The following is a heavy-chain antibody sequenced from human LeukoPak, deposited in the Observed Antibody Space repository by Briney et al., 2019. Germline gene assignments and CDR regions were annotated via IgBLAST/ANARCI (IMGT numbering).Heavy chain of an antibody. CDR3: GRGFSIVPAGIPDY. CDR2: INTDGGST. V-gene: IGHV3-74*01. D-gene: IGHD2-2*02. CDR1: GFTFGSYW. J-gene: IGHJ4*02. Sequence: PGGSLRLPCAASGFTFGSYWMHWVRQAPGKGLVWVSRINTDGGSTTYADSVKGRFTISRDNAKNTLYLQMNSLRAEDTAVYYCGRGFSIVPAGIPDYWGLGTLVTVSS.